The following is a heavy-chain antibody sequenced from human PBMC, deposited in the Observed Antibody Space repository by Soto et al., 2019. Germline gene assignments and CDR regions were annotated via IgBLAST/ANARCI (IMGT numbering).Heavy chain of an antibody. CDR3: AKTDSGWYVGYMGIYYYGMDV. J-gene: IGHJ6*02. Sequence: GGSLRLSCAASGFTFSSYAMSWVRQAPGKGLEWVSAISGSGGSTYYADSVKGRFTISRDNSKNTLLLQMNSLRAEDTAVYYCAKTDSGWYVGYMGIYYYGMDVWGQGTTVTVSS. V-gene: IGHV3-23*01. CDR2: ISGSGGST. D-gene: IGHD6-19*01. CDR1: GFTFSSYA.